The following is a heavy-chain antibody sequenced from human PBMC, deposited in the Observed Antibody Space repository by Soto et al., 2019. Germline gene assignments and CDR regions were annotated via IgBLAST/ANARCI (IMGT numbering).Heavy chain of an antibody. Sequence: SETLSLTCTVSGGSISSYYWSWIRQPPGKGLEWIGYIYYSGSTNYNPSLKSRVTISVDTSKNQFSLKLSSVTAADTAVYYCAVSTVSTHRLLFVYWGPGILVTV. CDR1: GGSISSYY. J-gene: IGHJ4*02. CDR3: AVSTVSTHRLLFVY. V-gene: IGHV4-59*01. D-gene: IGHD4-4*01. CDR2: IYYSGST.